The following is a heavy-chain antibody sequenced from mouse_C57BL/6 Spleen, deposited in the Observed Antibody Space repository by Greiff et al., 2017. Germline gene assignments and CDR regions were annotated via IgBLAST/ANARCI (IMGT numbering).Heavy chain of an antibody. D-gene: IGHD2-4*01. J-gene: IGHJ2*01. V-gene: IGHV1-80*01. CDR2: IYPGDGDT. CDR3: ARDDYDLGVYFDY. Sequence: VQLQQSGAELVKPGASVKISCKASGYAFSSYWMNWVKQRPGKGLEWIEQIYPGDGDTNYNGKFKGKATLTADKSSSTAYMQLSSLTSEDSAVYFCARDDYDLGVYFDYWGQGTTLTVSS. CDR1: GYAFSSYW.